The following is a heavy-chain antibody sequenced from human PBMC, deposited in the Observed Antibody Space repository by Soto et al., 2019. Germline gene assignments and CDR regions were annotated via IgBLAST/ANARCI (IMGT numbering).Heavy chain of an antibody. CDR3: ARDRCEILLSLELLYDGMDL. CDR2: ISSSGTTI. Sequence: GWSLRLSCASSVFTFISYAMTWVRQAPGKGLEWVSCISSSGTTIYYADSVKGRFTISRDNSKNSLYLQMNSLRAEDTAVYYCARDRCEILLSLELLYDGMDLWGQGTPVTVS. J-gene: IGHJ6*02. CDR1: VFTFISYA. D-gene: IGHD3-3*01. V-gene: IGHV3-48*03.